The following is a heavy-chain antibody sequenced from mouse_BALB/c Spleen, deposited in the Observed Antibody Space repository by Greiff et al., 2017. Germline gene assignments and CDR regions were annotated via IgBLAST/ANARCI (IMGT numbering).Heavy chain of an antibody. CDR2: INPNNGGT. V-gene: IGHV1-18*01. D-gene: IGHD2-14*01. Sequence: EVKLVESGPELVKPGASVKISCKTSGYTFTEYTMHWVKQSHGKSLEWIGGINPNNGGTSYNQKFKGKATLTVDKSSSTAYMELRSLTSEDSAVYYCARWEGHRYDGFAYWGQGTLVTVSA. J-gene: IGHJ3*01. CDR3: ARWEGHRYDGFAY. CDR1: GYTFTEYT.